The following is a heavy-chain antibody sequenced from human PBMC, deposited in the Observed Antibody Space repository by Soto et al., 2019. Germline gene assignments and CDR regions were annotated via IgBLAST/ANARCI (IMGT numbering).Heavy chain of an antibody. V-gene: IGHV4-39*01. D-gene: IGHD5-18*01. CDR1: GGSISSGSYF. J-gene: IGHJ5*02. CDR2: MHYSGTT. CDR3: ARQGYTSGRVNWFDP. Sequence: QLHLQESGPGLIKPSETLTLICTVSGGSISSGSYFWGWIRQPPGKGLDWIGSMHYSGTTYYSPSLKSRVTISGDTSKNYFSLKLSSVTAADTDVYYCARQGYTSGRVNWFDPWGQGTLVTVSS.